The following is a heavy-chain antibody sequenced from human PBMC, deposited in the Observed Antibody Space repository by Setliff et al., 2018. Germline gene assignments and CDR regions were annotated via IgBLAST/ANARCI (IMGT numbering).Heavy chain of an antibody. CDR3: ARMSGFQYMDV. V-gene: IGHV4-4*07. D-gene: IGHD3-3*01. CDR2: IYADGST. CDR1: RGPINSHY. J-gene: IGHJ6*03. Sequence: SETLSLTCTVSRGPINSHYWSWIRQPAGKGLEWIGRIYADGSTNYNPSLKSRVTMSIDTSKNQFFLEVRSVTAADTAVYYCARMSGFQYMDVWGKGTTVTVSS.